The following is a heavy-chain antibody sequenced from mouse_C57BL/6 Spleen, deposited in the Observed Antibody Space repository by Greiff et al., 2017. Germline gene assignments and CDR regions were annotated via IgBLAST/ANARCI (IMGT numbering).Heavy chain of an antibody. CDR2: IISKSNNYAT. CDR1: GFSFNTYA. CDR3: VRHASNLYAKGY. D-gene: IGHD2-5*01. Sequence: EVQLQESGGGLVQPKGSFKLSCAASGFSFNTYAMNWVRQTPGQGLEWVARIISKSNNYATYYADSVKDRFTISRDDSECMLYLQMNNLRTEDTAISFCVRHASNLYAKGYWGQATSVTAST. V-gene: IGHV10-1*01. J-gene: IGHJ4*01.